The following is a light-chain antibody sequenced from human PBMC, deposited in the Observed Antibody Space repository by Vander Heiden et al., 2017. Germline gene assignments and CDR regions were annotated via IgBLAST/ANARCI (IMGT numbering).Light chain of an antibody. CDR2: SAS. Sequence: EVVMTQSPATLSVSPGERATLSCRASQSVGSNLLWYQREPGQAPRLLISSASTRVTGIPARFSGSGSGTEFTLTISSLQSEDFAVYYCQQYNNWPWTFGQGTKVEIK. V-gene: IGKV3-15*01. CDR3: QQYNNWPWT. CDR1: QSVGSN. J-gene: IGKJ1*01.